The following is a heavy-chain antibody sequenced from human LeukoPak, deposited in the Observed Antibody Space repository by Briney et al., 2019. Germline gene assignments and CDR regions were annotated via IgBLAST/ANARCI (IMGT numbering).Heavy chain of an antibody. D-gene: IGHD4-11*01. CDR1: GFTFSNAW. Sequence: GGSMRLSCAASGFTFSNAWMSWVRQAPGKGLEWVGRIKSKTDGGTTDYAAPVKGRFTISRDDSKNTLYLQMNSLKTEDTAVYYCTTDDLGTVTHTMLPSDYWGQGTLVTVSS. CDR3: TTDDLGTVTHTMLPSDY. V-gene: IGHV3-15*01. CDR2: IKSKTDGGTT. J-gene: IGHJ4*02.